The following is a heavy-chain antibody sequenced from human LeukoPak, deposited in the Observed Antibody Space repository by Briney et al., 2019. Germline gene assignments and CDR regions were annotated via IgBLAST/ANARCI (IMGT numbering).Heavy chain of an antibody. CDR3: ARDLGIVGATTSCRD. Sequence: GESLRLSCAASGFTFSSYSMNWVRQAPGKGLEWVSYISSSSSTIYYADSVKGRFTISRDNAKNSLYLQMNSLRAEDTAVYYCARDLGIVGATTSCRDWGQGTLVTVSS. D-gene: IGHD1-26*01. J-gene: IGHJ4*02. CDR2: ISSSSSTI. CDR1: GFTFSSYS. V-gene: IGHV3-48*01.